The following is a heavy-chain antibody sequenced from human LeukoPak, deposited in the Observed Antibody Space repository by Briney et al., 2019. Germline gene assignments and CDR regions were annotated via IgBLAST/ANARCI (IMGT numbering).Heavy chain of an antibody. CDR1: GYTFTSYG. D-gene: IGHD5-18*01. Sequence: ASVKVSCKASGYTFTSYGISWVRQAPGQGLEWMGIINPRGGSTSYAQKFQGRVTMTRDTSISTAYMELSRLRSDDTAVYYCARAFALGGAMVTSYWFDPWGQGTLVTVSS. J-gene: IGHJ5*02. CDR3: ARAFALGGAMVTSYWFDP. V-gene: IGHV1-46*01. CDR2: INPRGGST.